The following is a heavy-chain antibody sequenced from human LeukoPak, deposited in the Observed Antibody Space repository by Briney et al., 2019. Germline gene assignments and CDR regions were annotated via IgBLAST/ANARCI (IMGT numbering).Heavy chain of an antibody. CDR1: GYTFTRYY. J-gene: IGHJ4*02. D-gene: IGHD1-26*01. Sequence: GASVKVSCKASGYTFTRYYMHWVRQAPGQGLEWMGIINPSGSGTNYAQKLQGRVTMTTDTSTSTAYMELRSLRSDDTAVYYYARSGSYFDYWGQGTLVTVSS. CDR2: INPSGSGT. CDR3: ARSGSYFDY. V-gene: IGHV1-46*01.